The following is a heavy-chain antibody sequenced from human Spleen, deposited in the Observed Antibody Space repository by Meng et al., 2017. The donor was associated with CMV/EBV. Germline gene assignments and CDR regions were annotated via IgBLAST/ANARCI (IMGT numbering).Heavy chain of an antibody. J-gene: IGHJ5*02. CDR2: IQYDGSNK. Sequence: SGFTFRGYDMQWVRQATGEGLEWVEFIQYDGSNKYYVDAVKGRFTVSRDNSKNTLYLQMNSLRVEDTAVYYCAKGAHRSGWPRNWFDPWGQGTLVTVSS. CDR3: AKGAHRSGWPRNWFDP. V-gene: IGHV3-30*02. D-gene: IGHD6-19*01. CDR1: GFTFRGYD.